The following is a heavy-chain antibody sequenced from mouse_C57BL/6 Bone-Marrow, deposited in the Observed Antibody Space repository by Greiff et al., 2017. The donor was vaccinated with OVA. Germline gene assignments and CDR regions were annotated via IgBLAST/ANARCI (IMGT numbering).Heavy chain of an antibody. D-gene: IGHD2-2*01. CDR1: GFNIKDDY. V-gene: IGHV14-4*01. Sequence: VQLQQSGAELVRPGASVKLSCTASGFNIKDDYMHWVKQRPEQGLEWIGWIDPENGDTEYASKFQGKATITADPSSNTAYLQLSSLTSEDTAVYYCTTPFYYGYDRAWFAYWGQGTLVTVSA. CDR2: IDPENGDT. J-gene: IGHJ3*01. CDR3: TTPFYYGYDRAWFAY.